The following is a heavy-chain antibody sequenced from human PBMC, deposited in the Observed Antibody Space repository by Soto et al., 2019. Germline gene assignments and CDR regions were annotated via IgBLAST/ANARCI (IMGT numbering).Heavy chain of an antibody. D-gene: IGHD1-26*01. CDR1: GFIFSDHY. J-gene: IGHJ4*02. CDR2: IKNKANSYTT. CDR3: TRISLVGATGGRYFVY. V-gene: IGHV3-72*01. Sequence: VQLVESGGGLVQPGGSLRLSCAASGFIFSDHYMDWVRQAPGKGLEWVGRIKNKANSYTTEYAASVKGRFTISRDDSKNSLYLQMNSLKTEDTAVYYCTRISLVGATGGRYFVYWGQGTLLTVSS.